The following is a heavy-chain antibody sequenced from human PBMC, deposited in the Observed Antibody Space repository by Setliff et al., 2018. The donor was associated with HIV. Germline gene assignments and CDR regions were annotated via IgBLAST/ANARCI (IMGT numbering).Heavy chain of an antibody. CDR3: AGDRGTGWYGYFQY. V-gene: IGHV4-61*09. D-gene: IGHD6-19*01. J-gene: IGHJ1*01. CDR1: GGSISSDSHY. Sequence: SETLSLTCTVSGGSISSDSHYWNWIRQPAGKGLEWIGHIYTSGSTNYNPSLKSRVTISVDTSKIQFSLKLSSVTAADTAVYYCAGDRGTGWYGYFQYWGQGSQVTVSS. CDR2: IYTSGST.